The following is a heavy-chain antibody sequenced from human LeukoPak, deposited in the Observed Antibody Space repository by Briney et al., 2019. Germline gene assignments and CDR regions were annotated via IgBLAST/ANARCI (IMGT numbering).Heavy chain of an antibody. V-gene: IGHV4-38-2*02. CDR1: GYSINSGYY. D-gene: IGHD3-16*02. J-gene: IGHJ4*02. CDR2: IYYSGST. CDR3: ARETFYDYVWGSYRAFDY. Sequence: PSETLSLTCTVSGYSINSGYYWGWIRQPPGKGLEWIGSIYYSGSTYYNPSLKSRVTISVDTSKNQFSLKLSSVTAADTAVYYCARETFYDYVWGSYRAFDYWGQGTLVTVSS.